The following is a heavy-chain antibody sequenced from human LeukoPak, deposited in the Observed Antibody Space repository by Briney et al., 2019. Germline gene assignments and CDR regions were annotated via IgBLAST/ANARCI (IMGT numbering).Heavy chain of an antibody. CDR1: GFTFSSYW. D-gene: IGHD3-9*01. CDR2: INSDGSST. J-gene: IGHJ4*02. V-gene: IGHV3-74*01. CDR3: ARDGFPRSFYDILTGTFDY. Sequence: PGGSLRLSCAASGFTFSSYWMHWVRQAPGKGLVWVSRINSDGSSTSYADSVKGRFTISRDNAKNTLYLQMNSLRAEDTAVYYCARDGFPRSFYDILTGTFDYWGQGTLVTVSS.